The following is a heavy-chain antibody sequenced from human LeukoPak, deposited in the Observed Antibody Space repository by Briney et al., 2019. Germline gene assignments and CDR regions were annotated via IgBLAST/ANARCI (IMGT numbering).Heavy chain of an antibody. CDR3: ARNTGIAAAGADY. Sequence: ASVKVSCKASGYTFTSYGISWVRQAPGQGLEWMGWISAYNGNTNYAQKFQGRVTVTRDTSISTAYMELSRLRSDDTAVYYCARNTGIAAAGADYWGQGTLVTVSS. D-gene: IGHD6-13*01. J-gene: IGHJ4*02. CDR1: GYTFTSYG. V-gene: IGHV1-18*01. CDR2: ISAYNGNT.